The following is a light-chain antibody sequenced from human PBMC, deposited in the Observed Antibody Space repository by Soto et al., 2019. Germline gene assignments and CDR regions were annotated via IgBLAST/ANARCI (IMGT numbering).Light chain of an antibody. V-gene: IGKV3-15*01. J-gene: IGKJ5*01. Sequence: EIVMTQSPGTLSVSPGGRVTLPCSASQSVGNNLAWHQQKPGQAPRLLIYGASTRATGFPARFSGSGSGTEFTLTISSLQSEDFAVYYCQQYNGWPITFGQGTLLEIK. CDR1: QSVGNN. CDR3: QQYNGWPIT. CDR2: GAS.